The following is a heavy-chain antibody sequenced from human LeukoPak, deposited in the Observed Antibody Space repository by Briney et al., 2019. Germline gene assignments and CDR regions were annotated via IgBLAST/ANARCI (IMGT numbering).Heavy chain of an antibody. CDR1: GGSFSGYY. CDR3: ARDRWFDP. J-gene: IGHJ5*02. CDR2: IYYSGST. V-gene: IGHV4-59*01. Sequence: SETLSLTCAVYGGSFSGYYWSWIRQPPGKGLEWIGYIYYSGSTNYNPSLKSRVTISVDTSKNQFSLKLSSVTAADTAVYYCARDRWFDPWGQGTLVTVSS.